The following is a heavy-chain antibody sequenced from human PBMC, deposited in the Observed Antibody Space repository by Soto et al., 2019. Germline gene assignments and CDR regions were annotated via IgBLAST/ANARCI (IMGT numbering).Heavy chain of an antibody. CDR2: IIPIFGTA. J-gene: IGHJ6*02. CDR1: GGTFSSYA. D-gene: IGHD4-17*01. Sequence: QVQLVQSGAEVKKPGSSVKVSCKASGGTFSSYAISWVRQAPGQGLEWMGGIIPIFGTANYAQKFQGRVTITADESTSTAYMELSSLRSEDTAVYYCARGTTHRNYGYYYYGMDVWGQGTTVTVSS. V-gene: IGHV1-69*01. CDR3: ARGTTHRNYGYYYYGMDV.